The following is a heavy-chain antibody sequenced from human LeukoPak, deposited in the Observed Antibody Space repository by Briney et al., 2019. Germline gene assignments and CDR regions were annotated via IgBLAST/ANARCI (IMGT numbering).Heavy chain of an antibody. J-gene: IGHJ5*02. CDR2: INPNSGGT. Sequence: GASVKVSCKASGYTFTGYYMHWVRQAPGQGLEWMGRINPNSGGTNYAQKFQGRVTMTRDTSISTAYMELSRLRSDDTAVYYCAGTTVTTNWFDPWGQGTLVTVSS. CDR1: GYTFTGYY. V-gene: IGHV1-2*06. CDR3: AGTTVTTNWFDP. D-gene: IGHD4-11*01.